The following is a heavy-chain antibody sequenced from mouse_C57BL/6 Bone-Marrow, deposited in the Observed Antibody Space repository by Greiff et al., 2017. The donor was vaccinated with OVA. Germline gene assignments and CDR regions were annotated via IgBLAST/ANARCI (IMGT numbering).Heavy chain of an antibody. D-gene: IGHD1-1*01. J-gene: IGHJ1*03. CDR1: GFTFSDAW. V-gene: IGHV6-6*01. Sequence: EVKLMESGGGLVQPGGSMKLSCAASGFTFSDAWMDWVRQSPEKGLEWVAEIRNKANNHATYYAETVQGRFTISRDDAKSSVYLQMNILRAEYTGIYYCTPHCYGSSFYWYFDVWGTGTTVTVSS. CDR2: IRNKANNHAT. CDR3: TPHCYGSSFYWYFDV.